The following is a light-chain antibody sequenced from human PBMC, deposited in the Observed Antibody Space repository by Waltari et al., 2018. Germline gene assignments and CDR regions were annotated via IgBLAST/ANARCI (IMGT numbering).Light chain of an antibody. V-gene: IGLV5-39*01. CDR3: AIWYSPTWV. CDR1: SGIHVGPYQ. CDR2: YKSDSDK. J-gene: IGLJ3*02. Sequence: QPVLTQPTSLSASPGASARFTCTFRSGIHVGPYQIYWYRQKPGSLPRYLLQYKSDSDKQQGSGVPSRFSGSKDASTNAGLLLISGLQSEDEADYYCAIWYSPTWVFGGGTKLTVL.